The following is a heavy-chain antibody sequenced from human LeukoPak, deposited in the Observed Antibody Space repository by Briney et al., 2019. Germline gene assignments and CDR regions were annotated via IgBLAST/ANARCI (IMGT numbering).Heavy chain of an antibody. CDR2: INQDGSII. Sequence: GGSLRLSCAASGFTFSGYWMSWVRQAPGKGLEWVANINQDGSIIHYVDSAKGRFTISRDNAKNSLYLQMNYLRAEDTALYYCAASDDSSGSDWGQGTLVTVSS. D-gene: IGHD3-22*01. V-gene: IGHV3-7*01. J-gene: IGHJ4*02. CDR1: GFTFSGYW. CDR3: AASDDSSGSD.